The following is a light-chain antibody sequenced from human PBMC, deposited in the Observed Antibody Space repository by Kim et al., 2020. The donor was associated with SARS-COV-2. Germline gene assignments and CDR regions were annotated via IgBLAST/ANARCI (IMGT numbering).Light chain of an antibody. V-gene: IGKV1-27*01. CDR3: QKYDGVPWT. CDR2: SAS. J-gene: IGKJ1*01. CDR1: QGISNS. Sequence: DIQMTQSPSSLSASVGDRVTITCRASQGISNSLAWYQQKPGKVPKVLIYSASTLQSGVPSRFSGSGSGTDFTLTISSLQPEDVASYYCQKYDGVPWTYGQGTKVDIK.